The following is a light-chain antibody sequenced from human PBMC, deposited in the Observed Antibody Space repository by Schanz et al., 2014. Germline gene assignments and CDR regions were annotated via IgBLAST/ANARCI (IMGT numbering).Light chain of an antibody. CDR2: DVS. Sequence: SALTQPASVSGSPGQSITISCTGTSSDVGSYNLVSWYQQHPGKAPKLIIYDVSNRPSGVSNRFSGSKSGNTASLTISGLQAEDEADYYCCSYAGSVVFGGGTKLTVL. J-gene: IGLJ2*01. CDR3: CSYAGSVV. CDR1: SSDVGSYNL. V-gene: IGLV2-23*02.